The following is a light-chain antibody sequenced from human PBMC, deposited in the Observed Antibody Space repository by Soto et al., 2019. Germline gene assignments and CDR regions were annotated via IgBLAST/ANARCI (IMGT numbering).Light chain of an antibody. Sequence: DIQMTQSPSSLSASVGDRVTITCRASQSISSNLNWYQQKPGIAPKLLIYATSSLESGVPSRFSGSGSGADFTLTISSLQPEDSATYYCQQTYSTPITFGQGTRLEIK. CDR1: QSISSN. CDR3: QQTYSTPIT. CDR2: ATS. V-gene: IGKV1-39*01. J-gene: IGKJ5*01.